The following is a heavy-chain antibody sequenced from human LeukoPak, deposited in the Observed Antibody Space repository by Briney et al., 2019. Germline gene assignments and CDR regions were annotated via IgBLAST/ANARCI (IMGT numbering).Heavy chain of an antibody. J-gene: IGHJ6*02. CDR2: ISSSSSYI. CDR3: ARAEDILTGYYYYGMDV. Sequence: GGSLGLSCAASGFTFSSYSMNWVRQAPGKGLVWVSSISSSSSYIYYADSVKGRFTISRDNAKNSLYLQMNSLRAEDTAVYYCARAEDILTGYYYYGMDVWGQGTTVTVSS. V-gene: IGHV3-21*01. D-gene: IGHD3-9*01. CDR1: GFTFSSYS.